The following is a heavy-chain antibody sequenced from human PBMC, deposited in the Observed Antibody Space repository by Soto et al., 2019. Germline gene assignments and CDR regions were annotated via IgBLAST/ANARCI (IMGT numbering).Heavy chain of an antibody. J-gene: IGHJ4*02. D-gene: IGHD6-13*01. CDR3: ARCTSWYAQCYFAC. V-gene: IGHV3-53*02. CDR2: IYSDGRT. CDR1: GFIVSSSY. Sequence: DVQLVETGGGLIQPGGSLRLSCAASGFIVSSSYMSWVRQAPGKGLEWVSVIYSDGRTYYPDTVKRRFTISRDNSKNTLYLQMNTLSAEDTAVYYCARCTSWYAQCYFACSRQRNLVNVSS.